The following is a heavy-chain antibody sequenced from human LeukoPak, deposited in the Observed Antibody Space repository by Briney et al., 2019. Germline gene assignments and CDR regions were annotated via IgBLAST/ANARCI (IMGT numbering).Heavy chain of an antibody. J-gene: IGHJ4*02. Sequence: QAGGSLLLSCAASGFPFSSYAMSWVRQAPGKGLEWVSAISGSGGSTYYADSVKGRFTISRDNSKNTLYLQMNSLRVEDTAVYYCAKSLYGGCDYWGQGTVVTVSS. CDR2: ISGSGGST. V-gene: IGHV3-23*01. D-gene: IGHD3-16*02. CDR3: AKSLYGGCDY. CDR1: GFPFSSYA.